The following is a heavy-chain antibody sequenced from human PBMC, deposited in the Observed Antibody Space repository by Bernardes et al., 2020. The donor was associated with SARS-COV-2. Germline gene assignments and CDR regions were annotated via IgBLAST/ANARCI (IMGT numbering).Heavy chain of an antibody. Sequence: GGSLRLSCAASGFAFRRHDMHWVRQVPGEGLQWVSGVGTQDDAFYADSVTGRFIISRDIDKDLLYLQMDSLRVGDTAVYYCSRGTYCRGDDCVPGPMDVWGQGTTVTVS. J-gene: IGHJ6*02. D-gene: IGHD2-21*02. CDR1: GFAFRRHD. CDR2: VGTQDDA. V-gene: IGHV3-13*01. CDR3: SRGTYCRGDDCVPGPMDV.